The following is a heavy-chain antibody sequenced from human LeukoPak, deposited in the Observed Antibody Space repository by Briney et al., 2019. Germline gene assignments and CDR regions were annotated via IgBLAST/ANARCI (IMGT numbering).Heavy chain of an antibody. V-gene: IGHV3-30*02. CDR1: GFTFSFYG. Sequence: PGGSLRLSCAASGFTFSFYGMHWVRHAPGKGLEWVAFITYGGSNKYYADSVKGRFTISRDNSKNTLYLQMNSLRAEDTAVYYCARGGYYGSGSYEYFDYWGQGTLVTVSS. CDR3: ARGGYYGSGSYEYFDY. CDR2: ITYGGSNK. J-gene: IGHJ4*02. D-gene: IGHD3-10*01.